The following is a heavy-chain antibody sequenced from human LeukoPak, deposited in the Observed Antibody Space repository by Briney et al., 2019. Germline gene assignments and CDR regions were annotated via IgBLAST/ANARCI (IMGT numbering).Heavy chain of an antibody. Sequence: SETLSLTCTVSGASITTYYWTWIRQPPGKGLEWIGYIYHSGSTNYNPSLKSRVTISLDTSRNQFSLRLSSVTAADTAFYFCAREYSTSSEGDYFDYWGQGSLVTASS. CDR1: GASITTYY. V-gene: IGHV4-59*01. CDR3: AREYSTSSEGDYFDY. J-gene: IGHJ4*02. D-gene: IGHD6-6*01. CDR2: IYHSGST.